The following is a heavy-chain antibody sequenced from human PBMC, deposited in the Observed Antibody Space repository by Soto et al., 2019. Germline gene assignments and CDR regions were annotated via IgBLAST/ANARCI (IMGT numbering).Heavy chain of an antibody. CDR3: AKDVLRFLEWLAFYGMDV. CDR2: ISYDGSNK. CDR1: GFTFSSYG. Sequence: PGGSLRLSCAASGFTFSSYGMHWVRQAPGKGLEWVAVISYDGSNKYYADSVKGRFTISRDNSKNTLYLQMNSLRAEDTAVYYCAKDVLRFLEWLAFYGMDVWGPGTTVTVSS. D-gene: IGHD3-3*01. J-gene: IGHJ6*02. V-gene: IGHV3-30*18.